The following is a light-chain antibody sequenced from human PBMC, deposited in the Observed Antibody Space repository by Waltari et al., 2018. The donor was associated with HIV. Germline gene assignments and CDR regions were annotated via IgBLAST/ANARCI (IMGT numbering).Light chain of an antibody. CDR2: AAT. Sequence: DIQMTQSPSALSASLGKRVTITCRSSQNIQNYVNWYQQKPGKAPKGLIYAATNVQSGVPSRFSGSGSGTEFTLSVASLEREDAATYFCQQSYSTPPYTFGQGTKVQI. J-gene: IGKJ2*01. V-gene: IGKV1-39*01. CDR3: QQSYSTPPYT. CDR1: QNIQNY.